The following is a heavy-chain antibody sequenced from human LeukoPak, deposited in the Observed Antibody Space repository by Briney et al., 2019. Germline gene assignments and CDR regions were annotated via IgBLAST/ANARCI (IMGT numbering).Heavy chain of an antibody. Sequence: ASVEVSCKASGYTFTGYYMHWVRQAPGQGLEWMGWINPNSGGTNYAQKFQGRVTMTRDTSISTAYMELSRLRSDDTAVYYCAKDPRFLEWLLDFDYWGQGTLVTVSS. CDR2: INPNSGGT. CDR3: AKDPRFLEWLLDFDY. D-gene: IGHD3-3*01. J-gene: IGHJ4*02. V-gene: IGHV1-2*02. CDR1: GYTFTGYY.